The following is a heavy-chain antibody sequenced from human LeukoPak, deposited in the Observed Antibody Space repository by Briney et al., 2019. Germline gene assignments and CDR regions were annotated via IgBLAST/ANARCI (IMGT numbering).Heavy chain of an antibody. V-gene: IGHV3-74*01. CDR1: GFAFSSYW. CDR2: INSDGSST. CDR3: ARARRGYYYYGMDV. J-gene: IGHJ6*02. Sequence: GGSLRLSCAASGFAFSSYWMHWVRQAPGKGLVWVSRINSDGSSTSYADSVKGRFTISRDNAKNTLYLQMNSLRAEDTAVYYCARARRGYYYYGMDVWGQGTTVTVSS. D-gene: IGHD3-10*01.